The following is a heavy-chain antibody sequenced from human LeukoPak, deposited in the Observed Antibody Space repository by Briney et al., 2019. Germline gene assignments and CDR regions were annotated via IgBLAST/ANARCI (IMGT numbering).Heavy chain of an antibody. J-gene: IGHJ4*02. Sequence: ASVKVSCKASGYTFTSYGISWVGQAPGQGLEWMGWISAYNGNTNYAQKLQGRVTMTTDTSTSTAYMELRSLRSDDTAVYYCARDGCTNGVCYGEDYWGQGTLVTVSS. CDR3: ARDGCTNGVCYGEDY. D-gene: IGHD2-8*01. CDR1: GYTFTSYG. V-gene: IGHV1-18*01. CDR2: ISAYNGNT.